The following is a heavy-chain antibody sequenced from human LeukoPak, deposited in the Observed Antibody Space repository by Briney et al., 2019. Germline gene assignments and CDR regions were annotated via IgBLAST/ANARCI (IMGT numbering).Heavy chain of an antibody. CDR1: GFTFSGCG. V-gene: IGHV3-30*02. Sequence: GGSLRLSCAASGFTFSGCGMHWVRQAPGKGLEWVAFIWYDGRDKYYADSVKGQFTISRDNSKNTLYLQMNSLRAEDTAVYYCAKDPYSSGSYFDSWGQGTLVTVSS. J-gene: IGHJ4*02. CDR3: AKDPYSSGSYFDS. D-gene: IGHD5-18*01. CDR2: IWYDGRDK.